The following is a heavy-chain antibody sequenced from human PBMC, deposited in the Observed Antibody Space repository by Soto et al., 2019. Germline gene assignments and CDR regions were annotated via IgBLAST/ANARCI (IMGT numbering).Heavy chain of an antibody. Sequence: GGSLRLSCAASGFTFSSYGMHWVRQAPGKGLEWVAVISYDRSNKYYADSVKGRFTISRDNSKNTLYLQMNSLRAEDTAVYYCAKDDVMITFGGVTPYYYYGMDVWGQGTTVTVSS. CDR3: AKDDVMITFGGVTPYYYYGMDV. J-gene: IGHJ6*02. V-gene: IGHV3-30*18. CDR2: ISYDRSNK. CDR1: GFTFSSYG. D-gene: IGHD3-16*01.